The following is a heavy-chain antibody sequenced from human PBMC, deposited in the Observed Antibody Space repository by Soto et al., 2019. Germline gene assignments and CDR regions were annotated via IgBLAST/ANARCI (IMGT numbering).Heavy chain of an antibody. CDR2: INHSGNT. Sequence: PSETLSLTCAVDGGSVSGYYWTWIRQPPGKGLEWIGEINHSGNTNYNPSLESRVTMSVDTSKNHFSLKVTSVSAADTAVYYCARSELGARKHCDGTSCSNPVTQTGMDVWGQGTTVTVSS. D-gene: IGHD2-2*01. J-gene: IGHJ6*02. V-gene: IGHV4-34*01. CDR1: GGSVSGYY. CDR3: ARSELGARKHCDGTSCSNPVTQTGMDV.